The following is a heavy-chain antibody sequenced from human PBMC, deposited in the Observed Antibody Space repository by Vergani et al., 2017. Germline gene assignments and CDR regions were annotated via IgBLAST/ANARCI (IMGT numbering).Heavy chain of an antibody. CDR2: ISSSSSYI. CDR3: ARDWGSGWYXFDP. J-gene: IGHJ5*02. D-gene: IGHD6-19*01. CDR1: GFTFSSYS. V-gene: IGHV3-21*01. Sequence: EVQLVESGGGLVKPGGSLRLSCAASGFTFSSYSMNWVRQAPGKGLEWVSSISSSSSYIYYADSVKGRFTISRDNAKNSLYLQMNSLRAEDTAVYYCARDWGSGWYXFDPWGQGTLVTVSS.